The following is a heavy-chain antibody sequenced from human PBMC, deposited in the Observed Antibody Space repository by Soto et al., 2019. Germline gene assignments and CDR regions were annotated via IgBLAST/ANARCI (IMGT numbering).Heavy chain of an antibody. CDR3: ANIRYYDISGAMDV. CDR2: IYYSGST. D-gene: IGHD3-22*01. Sequence: QMQLQLSGPGLVRSSETPSLTCSVSGGSTSSADYYWALTRQPPGKGLEWIGTIYYSGSTYSNPSLKSRVAMSIDTSNNRFTLEMRSVTAADTAVYYCANIRYYDISGAMDVWGQGATVTVSS. CDR1: GGSTSSADYY. V-gene: IGHV4-39*05. J-gene: IGHJ6*02.